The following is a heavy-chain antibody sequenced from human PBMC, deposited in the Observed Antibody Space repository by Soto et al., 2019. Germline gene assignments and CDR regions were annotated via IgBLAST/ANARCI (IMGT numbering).Heavy chain of an antibody. V-gene: IGHV3-49*04. CDR3: TGAEIPDTSYFSIY. Sequence: PGGPLRLFCIVSRLTFGDFAINWVRQAPGKEIEWVGLIRNQTYLETTEYAAAVKGRFTXXXXTXNXIXYXXMXSLRIEDSAVYYWTGAEIPDTSYFSIYWGQGS. CDR1: RLTFGDFA. D-gene: IGHD2-21*01. J-gene: IGHJ4*02. CDR2: IRNQTYLETT.